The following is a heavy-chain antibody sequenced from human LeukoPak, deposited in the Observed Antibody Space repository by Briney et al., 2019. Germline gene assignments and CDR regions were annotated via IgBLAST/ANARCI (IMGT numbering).Heavy chain of an antibody. CDR1: GFSLSTSGMC. V-gene: IGHV2-70*11. Sequence: SGPTLVNPXQTLTLTCAFSGFSLSTSGMCVSWIRQPPGKALEWLACIDWDDDKYYSTSLKTRLTISKDTSKNQVVLTMTNMDPVDTATYYCARYSGSYYYFDYWGQGTLVTVSS. CDR2: IDWDDDK. CDR3: ARYSGSYYYFDY. J-gene: IGHJ4*02. D-gene: IGHD1-26*01.